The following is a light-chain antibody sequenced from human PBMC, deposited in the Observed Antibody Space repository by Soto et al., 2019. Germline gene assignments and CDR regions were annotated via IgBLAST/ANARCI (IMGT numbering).Light chain of an antibody. V-gene: IGKV1-5*03. CDR2: EAS. Sequence: DIHMTQSPSTLSASVGDRVTITCRASHTISTWLAWYQQKPGKAPTLLIYEASRLGTGVPSRFSGSGSGTEFSLTISSLQPDDSATYYCQQYNTFWTFGHGTKVEI. J-gene: IGKJ1*01. CDR1: HTISTW. CDR3: QQYNTFWT.